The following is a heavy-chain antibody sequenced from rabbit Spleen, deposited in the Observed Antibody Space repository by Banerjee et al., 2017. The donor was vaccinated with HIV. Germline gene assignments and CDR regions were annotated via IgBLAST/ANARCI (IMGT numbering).Heavy chain of an antibody. D-gene: IGHD1-1*01. CDR2: INAATAKP. J-gene: IGHJ4*01. CDR3: ARDLVGVIGWNFYL. CDR1: GFSFGDRDV. V-gene: IGHV1S45*01. Sequence: QEQLVESGGGLVQPEGSLTLTCKASGFSFGDRDVMCWVRQAPRKGLEWIACINAATAKPVYATWAKGRFTISRTSSTTVTLRMTSLTAADTATYFCARDLVGVIGWNFYLWGPGTLVTVS.